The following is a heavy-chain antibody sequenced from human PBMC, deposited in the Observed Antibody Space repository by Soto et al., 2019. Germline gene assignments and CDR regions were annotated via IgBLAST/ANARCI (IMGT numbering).Heavy chain of an antibody. J-gene: IGHJ6*03. CDR3: ARDANPTRSAYTESYYMDV. CDR1: GFTFSSYW. CDR2: INSDGSST. V-gene: IGHV3-74*01. D-gene: IGHD3-10*01. Sequence: GGSLRLSCAASGFTFSSYWMHWVRQAPGKGLVWVSRINSDGSSTSYADSVKGRFTISRDNAKNTLYLQMNSLRAEDTAVYYCARDANPTRSAYTESYYMDVWGKGTTVTVSS.